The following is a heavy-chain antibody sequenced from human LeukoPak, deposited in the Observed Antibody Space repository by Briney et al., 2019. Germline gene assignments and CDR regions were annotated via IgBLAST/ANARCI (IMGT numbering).Heavy chain of an antibody. D-gene: IGHD6-19*01. CDR1: GFSFDEYH. Sequence: GGSLRLSCEASGFSFDEYHMSWIRQAPGKGLEWVSYISHSGSTIYYAGSVKGRFTISRDNAKNSVFLQMNSLRAEDTALYYCARDPKNASGWLWYSDLWGRGTLVVVSS. J-gene: IGHJ2*01. CDR2: ISHSGSTI. CDR3: ARDPKNASGWLWYSDL. V-gene: IGHV3-11*01.